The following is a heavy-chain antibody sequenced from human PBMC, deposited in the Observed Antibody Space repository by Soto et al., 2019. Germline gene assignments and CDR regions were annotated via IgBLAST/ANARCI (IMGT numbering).Heavy chain of an antibody. J-gene: IGHJ4*02. CDR1: SGSISSSNW. D-gene: IGHD3-10*01. CDR2: IYHSGST. CDR3: ARASTKKRITMVRGVGTYYFDY. Sequence: SETLSLTCAVSSGSISSSNWWSWVRQPPGKGLEWIGEIYHSGSTNYNPSLKSRVTISVDKSKNQFSLKLSSVTAADTAVYYCARASTKKRITMVRGVGTYYFDYWGQGTLVTVSS. V-gene: IGHV4-4*02.